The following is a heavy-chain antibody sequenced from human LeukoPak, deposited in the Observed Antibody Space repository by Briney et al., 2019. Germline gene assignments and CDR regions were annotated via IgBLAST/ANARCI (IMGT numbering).Heavy chain of an antibody. Sequence: SETLSLTCAVYGGSFSGYYWSWIRQPPGKGLEWIGEINHSGSTNYNPSLKSRVTISVDTSKNRFSLKLSSVTAADTAVYYCARGLHYGDRNDAFDIWGQGTMVTVSS. CDR1: GGSFSGYY. CDR3: ARGLHYGDRNDAFDI. J-gene: IGHJ3*02. D-gene: IGHD4-17*01. CDR2: INHSGST. V-gene: IGHV4-34*01.